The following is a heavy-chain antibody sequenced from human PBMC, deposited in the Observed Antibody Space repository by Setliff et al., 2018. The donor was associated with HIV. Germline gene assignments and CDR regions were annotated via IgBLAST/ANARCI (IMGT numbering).Heavy chain of an antibody. D-gene: IGHD3-3*01. J-gene: IGHJ5*02. CDR3: ARHDMRHYDFWGGSPTHGFDP. CDR1: GGAISSSYYY. Sequence: SETLSLTCTVSGGAISSSYYYWGWIRQPPGKGLQWIGSSSYTGKSYYNPAIQRRVTVSVDTSKNQFSLKMSSVTAADTAVYYCARHDMRHYDFWGGSPTHGFDPWGQGTLVTVSS. CDR2: SSYTGKS. V-gene: IGHV4-39*01.